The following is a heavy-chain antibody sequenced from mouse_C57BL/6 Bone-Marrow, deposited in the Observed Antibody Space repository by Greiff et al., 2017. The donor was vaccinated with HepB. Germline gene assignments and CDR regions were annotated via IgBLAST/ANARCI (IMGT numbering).Heavy chain of an antibody. Sequence: VQLQQPGAELVKPGASVKLSCKASGYTFTSYWMHWVKQRPGRGLEWIGRIDTNSGGTKYNEKFKRKATLTVDKPSSTAYMQLSSLTSEDSAVYYCARHFFDYWGQGTTLTVSS. J-gene: IGHJ2*01. V-gene: IGHV1-72*01. CDR2: IDTNSGGT. CDR1: GYTFTSYW. CDR3: ARHFFDY.